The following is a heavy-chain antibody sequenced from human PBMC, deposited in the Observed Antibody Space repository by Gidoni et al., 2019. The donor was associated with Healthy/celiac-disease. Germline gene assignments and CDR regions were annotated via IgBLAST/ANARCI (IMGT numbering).Heavy chain of an antibody. CDR3: AKGGYYDSSGYYCDY. CDR1: GFTFDDYA. V-gene: IGHV3-43D*03. D-gene: IGHD3-22*01. J-gene: IGHJ4*02. Sequence: EVQLVESGGVVVQPGGSLRLSCAASGFTFDDYAMHWVRQAPGKGLEWVSLISWDGGSTYYADSVKGRFTISRDNSKNSLYLQMNSLRAEDTALYYCAKGGYYDSSGYYCDYWGQGTLVTVSS. CDR2: ISWDGGST.